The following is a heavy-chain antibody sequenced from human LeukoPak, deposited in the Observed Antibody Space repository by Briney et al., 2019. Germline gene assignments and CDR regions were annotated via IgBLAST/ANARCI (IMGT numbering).Heavy chain of an antibody. Sequence: ASVKVSCKASGYTFTSYGISWVRQAPGQGLEWMGWISAYNGNRNYAQKFQGRVTMTTDTSTRTGYMELRSLRSDDTAVYYCARVAAAGTSWFDPWGQGTLVTVPS. CDR2: ISAYNGNR. CDR3: ARVAAAGTSWFDP. V-gene: IGHV1-18*01. D-gene: IGHD6-13*01. J-gene: IGHJ5*02. CDR1: GYTFTSYG.